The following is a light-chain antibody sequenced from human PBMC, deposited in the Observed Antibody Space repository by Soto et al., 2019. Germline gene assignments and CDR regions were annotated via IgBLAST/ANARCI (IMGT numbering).Light chain of an antibody. CDR1: SSDVGGYNY. Sequence: QSVLTQPPSASGSPGQSVTISCTGTSSDVGGYNYVSWYQQHPGKAPKLMIYEVSKRPSGVPDRFSGSKSGNTASLIVSGLQAEDEADYYCSSYAGSNNLGVFGGGTKLTVL. J-gene: IGLJ2*01. V-gene: IGLV2-8*01. CDR2: EVS. CDR3: SSYAGSNNLGV.